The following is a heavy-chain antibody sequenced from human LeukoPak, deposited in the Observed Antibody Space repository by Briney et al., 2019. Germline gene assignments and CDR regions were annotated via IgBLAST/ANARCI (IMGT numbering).Heavy chain of an antibody. D-gene: IGHD1-26*01. V-gene: IGHV1-69*13. CDR1: GGTFSSYA. Sequence: SVKVSCKASGGTFSSYAISWVRQAPGQGLEWMGGIIPMFGTANYAQKFQGRVTITADESTSTAYMELSSLRSEDTAVYYCARGRDSGSYYVPFDYWGQGTLVTVSS. CDR2: IIPMFGTA. CDR3: ARGRDSGSYYVPFDY. J-gene: IGHJ4*02.